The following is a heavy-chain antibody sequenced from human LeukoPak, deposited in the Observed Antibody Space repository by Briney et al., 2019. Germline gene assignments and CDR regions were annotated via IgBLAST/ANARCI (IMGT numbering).Heavy chain of an antibody. CDR1: GGTFSSYA. CDR3: AREFRYSTPWRGWFDP. CDR2: IIPIFGTA. D-gene: IGHD6-13*01. J-gene: IGHJ5*02. V-gene: IGHV1-69*06. Sequence: SVKVSCKASGGTFSSYAISWVRQAPGQGLEWMGGIIPIFGTANYAQKFQGRVTITADKSTSTAYMELSRLRSDDTAVYYCAREFRYSTPWRGWFDPWGQGTLVTVSS.